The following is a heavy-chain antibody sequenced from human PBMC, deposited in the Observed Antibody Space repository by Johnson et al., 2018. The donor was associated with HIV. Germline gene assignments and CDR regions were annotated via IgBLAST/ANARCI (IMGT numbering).Heavy chain of an antibody. D-gene: IGHD3-22*01. J-gene: IGHJ3*02. Sequence: QVQLVESGGGVVQPGTSLRLSCTASGFAFSSYALHWVRQAPGKGLEWVAVISYDGRDAYYADSVKGRFTISRDNSKNTLYLQMNSLRDEDTAVYYCARARRMPYYYDSRSTRSYAFDIWGQGTMVTVSS. V-gene: IGHV3-30*04. CDR2: ISYDGRDA. CDR3: ARARRMPYYYDSRSTRSYAFDI. CDR1: GFAFSSYA.